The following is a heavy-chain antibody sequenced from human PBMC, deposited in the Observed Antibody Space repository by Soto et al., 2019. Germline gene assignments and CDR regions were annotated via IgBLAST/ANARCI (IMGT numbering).Heavy chain of an antibody. J-gene: IGHJ4*02. CDR2: IKQDGSEK. Sequence: GGSLRLSCAASGLTFSSYWMSWVRQAPGKGLEWVANIKQDGSEKYYVDSVKGRFTISRDNAKNSLYLQMNSLRAEDTAVYYCARVLLVAGRRPVFDYWGQGTLVTVSS. CDR1: GLTFSSYW. V-gene: IGHV3-7*01. D-gene: IGHD6-19*01. CDR3: ARVLLVAGRRPVFDY.